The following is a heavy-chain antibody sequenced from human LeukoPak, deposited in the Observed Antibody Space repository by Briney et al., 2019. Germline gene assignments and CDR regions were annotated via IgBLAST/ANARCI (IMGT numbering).Heavy chain of an antibody. CDR3: ARDLARYHYYYYYMDV. CDR2: INPSGGST. Sequence: ASVKVSCKASGYTFTGYYMHWVRQAPGQGLEWMGIINPSGGSTSYAQKFQGRVTMTRDMSTSTVYMELSSLRSEDTAVYYCARDLARYHYYYYYMDVWGKGTTVTVSS. J-gene: IGHJ6*03. D-gene: IGHD1-26*01. CDR1: GYTFTGYY. V-gene: IGHV1-46*01.